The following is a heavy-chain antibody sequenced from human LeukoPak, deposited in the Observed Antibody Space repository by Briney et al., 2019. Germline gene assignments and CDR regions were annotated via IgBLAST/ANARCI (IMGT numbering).Heavy chain of an antibody. CDR2: PILGIA. Sequence: PILGIANYAQKFQGRVTITADKSTSTAYMELSSLRSEDTAVYYCARDNVLLWFGEGFDYWGQGTLVTVSS. J-gene: IGHJ4*02. CDR3: ARDNVLLWFGEGFDY. D-gene: IGHD3-10*01. V-gene: IGHV1-69*04.